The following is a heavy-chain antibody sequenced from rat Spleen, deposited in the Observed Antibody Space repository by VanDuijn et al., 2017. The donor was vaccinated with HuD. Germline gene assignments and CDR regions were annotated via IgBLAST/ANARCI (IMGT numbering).Heavy chain of an antibody. Sequence: EVQLVESGGGLVQPGRSLKLSCAASGFTFSNYGMHWIRQAPTKGLEWVASISPSGGSTYYRDSVKGRFTISRDNAKSTLYLQMDSLRSEDTATYYCATDSYVYYGFVDVMDAWGQGASVTVSS. D-gene: IGHD1-6*01. CDR3: ATDSYVYYGFVDVMDA. CDR1: GFTFSNYG. J-gene: IGHJ4*01. CDR2: ISPSGGST. V-gene: IGHV5-19*01.